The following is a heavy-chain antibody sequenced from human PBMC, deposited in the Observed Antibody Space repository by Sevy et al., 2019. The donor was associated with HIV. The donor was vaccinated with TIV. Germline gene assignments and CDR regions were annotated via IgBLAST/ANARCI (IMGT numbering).Heavy chain of an antibody. D-gene: IGHD3-10*01. CDR1: GYTFTSYD. Sequence: ASVKVSCKASGYTFTSYDVNWVRQATGHGLEWMGWMSPNSVNTGYAQNLQGRVTLTRNTSMSTAYMELTSLTSEDTAVYFCAWNYDGSGSYFDFWGQGTLVTVSS. V-gene: IGHV1-8*01. CDR2: MSPNSVNT. J-gene: IGHJ4*02. CDR3: AWNYDGSGSYFDF.